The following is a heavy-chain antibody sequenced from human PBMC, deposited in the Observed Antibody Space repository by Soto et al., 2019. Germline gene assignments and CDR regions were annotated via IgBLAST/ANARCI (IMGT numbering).Heavy chain of an antibody. J-gene: IGHJ4*02. Sequence: EVYLLESGGGLVQSGGSLRLSCAASGFTFSNYAISWVRQAPGKGPEWVSAISGSGGSTYYADSVKGRFTISRDNSKNTLYLQMNSLRAEDTAVYYCAKGRCSSTSCYCDYWGQGTLVTVSS. CDR3: AKGRCSSTSCYCDY. CDR2: ISGSGGST. V-gene: IGHV3-23*01. CDR1: GFTFSNYA. D-gene: IGHD2-2*01.